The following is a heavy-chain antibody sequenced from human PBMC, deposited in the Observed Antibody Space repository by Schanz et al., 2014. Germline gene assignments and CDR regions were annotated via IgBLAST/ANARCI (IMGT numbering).Heavy chain of an antibody. V-gene: IGHV3-74*01. J-gene: IGHJ4*02. D-gene: IGHD5-12*01. CDR3: ARRYSSTWYQERLLDY. Sequence: SSVGSGFTFSSYWMRLLRQSPGKGLVSDSRISSEASNTDYAESVKCRLAISRDNAKNQLYLQMNSLRAEDTALYYCARRYSSTWYQERLLDYRGQGTLVAVSS. CDR2: ISSEASNT. CDR1: GFTFSSYW.